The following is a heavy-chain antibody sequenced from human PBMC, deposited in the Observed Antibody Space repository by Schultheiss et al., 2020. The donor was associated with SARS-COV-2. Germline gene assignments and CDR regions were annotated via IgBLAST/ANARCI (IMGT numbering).Heavy chain of an antibody. D-gene: IGHD3-3*01. CDR2: IYYDGST. V-gene: IGHV4-59*13. Sequence: SETLSLTCTVSGGSISSFYWSWIRQPPGKGLEWIGYIYYDGSTNYNPSLNSRVTISVDTSKNQFSLKLSSVTAADTAVYYCARVGYDFWSGYSTSDYWGQGTLVTVSS. CDR3: ARVGYDFWSGYSTSDY. J-gene: IGHJ4*02. CDR1: GGSISSFY.